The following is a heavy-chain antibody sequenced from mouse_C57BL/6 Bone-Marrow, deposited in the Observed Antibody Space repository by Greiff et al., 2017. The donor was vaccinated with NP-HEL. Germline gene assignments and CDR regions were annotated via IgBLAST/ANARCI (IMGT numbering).Heavy chain of an antibody. CDR3: ARDRDYGSSC. V-gene: IGHV1-81*01. Sequence: QVQLQQSGAELARPGASVKLSCKASGYTFTSYGISWVKQRTGQGLEWIGEIYPRSGNTYYNEKFKGKATLTADKSSSTAYMELRSLTSEDSAVYFCARDRDYGSSCWGQGTTLTVSS. CDR1: GYTFTSYG. CDR2: IYPRSGNT. J-gene: IGHJ2*01. D-gene: IGHD1-1*01.